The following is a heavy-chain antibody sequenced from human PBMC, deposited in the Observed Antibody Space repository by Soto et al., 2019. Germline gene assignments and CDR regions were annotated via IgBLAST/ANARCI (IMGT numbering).Heavy chain of an antibody. J-gene: IGHJ3*02. CDR1: GLTFSNSY. Sequence: DVQLVESGGGLVQPGGSLRLSCVASGLTFSNSYMHWVRQAPGKGLVWVSHINSEGTATTYADSVKGRFTVSRDNARNTLFLQLTSLRAEDTAVYYCAGHLILKGEAFDIWGQGTMVTVSS. D-gene: IGHD2-15*01. CDR2: INSEGTAT. V-gene: IGHV3-74*01. CDR3: AGHLILKGEAFDI.